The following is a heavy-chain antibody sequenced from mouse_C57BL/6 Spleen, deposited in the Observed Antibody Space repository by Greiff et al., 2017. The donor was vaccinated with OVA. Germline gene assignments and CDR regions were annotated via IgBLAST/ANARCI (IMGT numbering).Heavy chain of an antibody. Sequence: QVQLQQPGAELVRPGSSVKLSCKASGYTFTSYWMHWVKQRPIQGLEWIGNIDPSDSETHYNQKFKDKATLTVDKSSSTAYMQLSSLTSEDSAVYYCARFGTGRYFDVWGTGTTVTVSS. CDR2: IDPSDSET. CDR3: ARFGTGRYFDV. CDR1: GYTFTSYW. J-gene: IGHJ1*03. D-gene: IGHD3-3*01. V-gene: IGHV1-52*01.